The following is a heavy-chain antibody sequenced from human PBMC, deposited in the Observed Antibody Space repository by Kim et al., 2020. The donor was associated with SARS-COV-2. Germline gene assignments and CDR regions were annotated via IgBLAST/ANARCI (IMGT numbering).Heavy chain of an antibody. CDR2: IYYSGST. Sequence: SETLSLTCTVSGGSISSYYWSWIRQPPGKGLEWIGYIYYSGSTNYNPSLKSRVTISVDTSKNQFSLKLSSVTAADTAVYYCARDESGQHGGFDYWGQGTLVTVSS. J-gene: IGHJ4*02. CDR1: GGSISSYY. D-gene: IGHD6-13*01. V-gene: IGHV4-59*01. CDR3: ARDESGQHGGFDY.